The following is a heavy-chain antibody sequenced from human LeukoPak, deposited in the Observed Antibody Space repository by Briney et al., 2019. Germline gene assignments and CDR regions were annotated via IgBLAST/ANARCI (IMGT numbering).Heavy chain of an antibody. CDR3: ARRCGDPKVIDY. CDR1: GYSFTSFW. Sequence: GESLKISCQGSGYSFTSFWIAWVRQMPGKGLEWMGIIHPGDSDTRYSPSFQGQVTISADKSISTAYLQWSSLKASDTAMYYCARRCGDPKVIDYWGQGTLVTVSS. CDR2: IHPGDSDT. J-gene: IGHJ4*02. V-gene: IGHV5-51*01. D-gene: IGHD4-17*01.